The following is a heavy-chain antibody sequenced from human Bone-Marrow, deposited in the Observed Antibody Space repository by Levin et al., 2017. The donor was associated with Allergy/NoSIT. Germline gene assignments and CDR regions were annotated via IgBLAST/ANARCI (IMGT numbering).Heavy chain of an antibody. Sequence: GESLKISCTASGFTFSNNGMHWVRQAPGKGLEWVAGIRSDGSDANYADSAKGRFTISRDNSKNMVYLEMNSLRAEDTAVYYCARGGGGYLDYWGQGTLITVSS. CDR3: ARGGGGYLDY. V-gene: IGHV3-33*01. CDR2: IRSDGSDA. CDR1: GFTFSNNG. D-gene: IGHD3-10*01. J-gene: IGHJ4*02.